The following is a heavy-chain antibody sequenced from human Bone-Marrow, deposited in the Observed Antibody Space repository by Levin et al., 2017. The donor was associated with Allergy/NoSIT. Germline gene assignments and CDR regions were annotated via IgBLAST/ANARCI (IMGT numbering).Heavy chain of an antibody. Sequence: VASVKVSCKTSGYTFTGLFIHWLRQAPGQRLEWMGRIDPDSGDTVYAQKFQGRVTMTRDTSVSTAYMELRRLTSDDTAVFFCARATSATGPDFWGQGTLVIVS. CDR1: GYTFTGLF. V-gene: IGHV1-2*06. D-gene: IGHD6-13*01. CDR3: ARATSATGPDF. J-gene: IGHJ4*02. CDR2: IDPDSGDT.